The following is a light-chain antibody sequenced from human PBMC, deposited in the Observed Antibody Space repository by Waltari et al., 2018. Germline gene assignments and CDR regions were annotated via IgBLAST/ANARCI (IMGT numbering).Light chain of an antibody. CDR2: DVS. Sequence: QSALTQPASVSGSPGQSITISCTGTSSDIGSFNYVSWYQQSPGKAPKLIIFDVSNRPSGISDRFSGSKSGNTASLTISGLQAEDEADYICTSYTTTDTLYVFGTGTQVTVL. V-gene: IGLV2-14*03. CDR1: SSDIGSFNY. CDR3: TSYTTTDTLYV. J-gene: IGLJ1*01.